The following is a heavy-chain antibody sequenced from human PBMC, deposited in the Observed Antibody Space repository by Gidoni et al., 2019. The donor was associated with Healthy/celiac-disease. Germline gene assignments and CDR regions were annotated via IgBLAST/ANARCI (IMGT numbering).Heavy chain of an antibody. CDR3: ARASSSSWYGWFDP. CDR1: GFTFSSYG. CDR2: IWYDGSNK. D-gene: IGHD6-13*01. V-gene: IGHV3-33*01. Sequence: QVQLVESGGGVVQPGRSLRLSCAASGFTFSSYGMHWVRQAPGKGLEWVAVIWYDGSNKYYADSVKGRFTISRDNSKNTLYLQMNSLRAEDTAVYYCARASSSSWYGWFDPWGQGTLVTVSS. J-gene: IGHJ5*02.